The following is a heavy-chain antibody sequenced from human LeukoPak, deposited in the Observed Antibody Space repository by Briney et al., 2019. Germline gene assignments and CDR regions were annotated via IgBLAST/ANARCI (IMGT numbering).Heavy chain of an antibody. CDR2: IYYTGST. Sequence: PGGSLRLSCAASGFTFSSYWMSWVRQPPGKGLEWIGYIYYTGSTNYNPSLKSRVTISVDTSKNQFSLKLSSVTAADTAVYYCARGVMVRGVIVDVWGKGTTVTVSS. D-gene: IGHD3-10*01. V-gene: IGHV4-59*12. J-gene: IGHJ6*04. CDR1: GFTFSSYW. CDR3: ARGVMVRGVIVDV.